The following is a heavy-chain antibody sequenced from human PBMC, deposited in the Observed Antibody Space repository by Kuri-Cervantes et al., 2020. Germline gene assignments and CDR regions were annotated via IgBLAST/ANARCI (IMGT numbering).Heavy chain of an antibody. CDR3: AKVRDCSGGSCYGPRYYYGMDV. Sequence: GGSLRLSCAASGFTFSSYTMSWVRQAPGKVLEWVSAISGSGGSTYYADSVKGRFTISRDNSKNTLYLQMNSLRAEDTAVYYCAKVRDCSGGSCYGPRYYYGMDVWGQGTTVTVSS. CDR2: ISGSGGST. V-gene: IGHV3-23*01. CDR1: GFTFSSYT. D-gene: IGHD2-15*01. J-gene: IGHJ6*02.